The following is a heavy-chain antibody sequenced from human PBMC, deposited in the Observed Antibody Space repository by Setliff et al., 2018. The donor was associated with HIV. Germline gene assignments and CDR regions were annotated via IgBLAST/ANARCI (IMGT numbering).Heavy chain of an antibody. D-gene: IGHD3-10*01. Sequence: SETLSLTCTVSGDSINSGNYYWSRIRQPAGKGLEWIGRLHLSGDTNYNPSLKSRVTMSIATSKNQFSLKLSSVTAADTAVYYCARDNSYYYGSGSHYWYGMDVWGQGTTVTVSS. CDR1: GDSINSGNYY. CDR3: ARDNSYYYGSGSHYWYGMDV. V-gene: IGHV4-61*02. CDR2: LHLSGDT. J-gene: IGHJ6*01.